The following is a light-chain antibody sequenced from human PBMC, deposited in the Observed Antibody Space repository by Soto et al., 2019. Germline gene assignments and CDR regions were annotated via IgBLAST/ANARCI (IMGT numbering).Light chain of an antibody. CDR3: QQYGST. Sequence: EVVLTQSPGSLSLSPGERATLSCRASHSVMINYLSWYQQKPGQPPRLLIYGASSRATGIPDRFSGSGSGTDFTLTISRLEPEDSAVYYCQQYGSTFGQGTRLEIK. CDR2: GAS. J-gene: IGKJ5*01. V-gene: IGKV3-20*01. CDR1: HSVMINY.